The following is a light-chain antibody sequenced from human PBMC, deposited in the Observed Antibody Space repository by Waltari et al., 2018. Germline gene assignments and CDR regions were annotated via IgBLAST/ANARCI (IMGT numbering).Light chain of an antibody. J-gene: IGLJ2*01. CDR1: RSDVGVYNP. CDR2: EGS. CDR3: CSYAGSSTLV. V-gene: IGLV2-23*01. Sequence: QSALTQPASVSGSPGQSITISCTGTRSDVGVYNPLSWYQQHPGKAPKLMIYEGSKRPSGVSNRFSGSKSGNTASLTISGLQAEDEADYYCCSYAGSSTLVFGGGTKLTVL.